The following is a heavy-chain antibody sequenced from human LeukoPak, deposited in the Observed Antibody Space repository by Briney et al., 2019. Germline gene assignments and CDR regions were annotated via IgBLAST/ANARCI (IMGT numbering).Heavy chain of an antibody. Sequence: SETLSLTCTVSGGSISSYYWSWIRQPPGKGLEWTGYIYYSGSTNYNPSLKSRVTISVDTSKNQFSLKLSSVTAADTAVYYCARHGRRGSTLYYFDYWGQGTLVTVSS. D-gene: IGHD3-10*01. CDR3: ARHGRRGSTLYYFDY. CDR1: GGSISSYY. CDR2: IYYSGST. J-gene: IGHJ4*02. V-gene: IGHV4-59*08.